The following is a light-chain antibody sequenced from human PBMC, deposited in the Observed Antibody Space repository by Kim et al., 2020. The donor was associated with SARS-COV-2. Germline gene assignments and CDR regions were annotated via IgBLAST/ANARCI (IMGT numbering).Light chain of an antibody. Sequence: QSALTQPRSVSGSPGQSVTISCTGTSSDVGGYKYVSWYQQHPGKAPKLMIYDVSKRPSGAPDRFSGSKSGNTASLTLSGLQAEDEADYFCCSYAGSYTWVFGGGTQLTVL. CDR2: DVS. V-gene: IGLV2-11*01. CDR1: SSDVGGYKY. CDR3: CSYAGSYTWV. J-gene: IGLJ3*02.